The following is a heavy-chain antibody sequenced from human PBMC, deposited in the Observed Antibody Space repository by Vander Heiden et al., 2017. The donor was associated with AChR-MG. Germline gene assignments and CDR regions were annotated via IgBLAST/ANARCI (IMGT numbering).Heavy chain of an antibody. D-gene: IGHD3-3*01. Sequence: EVHLLESGGGWVQPGGSLRLSCAASGFTFSSYAMSWVRQAPGKGLECVSAISGSSGSTYYADSVKGRFTISRDNAKNTLYLQMNSLRAEDTALYYCARGAEEWLLYEDYWGQGTLVTVSS. J-gene: IGHJ4*02. CDR1: GFTFSSYA. V-gene: IGHV3-23*01. CDR3: ARGAEEWLLYEDY. CDR2: ISGSSGST.